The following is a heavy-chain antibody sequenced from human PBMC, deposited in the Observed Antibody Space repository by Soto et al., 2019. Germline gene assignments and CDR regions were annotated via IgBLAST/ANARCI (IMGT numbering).Heavy chain of an antibody. D-gene: IGHD6-25*01. CDR1: GGSITRISYF. V-gene: IGHV4-39*01. Sequence: SETLSLTCIVSGGSITRISYFWGWVRQPPGKGLEWIGTIYFTGNAYYTPSLKSRLTMSIDTSKDEFSLRLNSVTAADTAVYYCAGQTFTIAAASYGRSNWFDPWGPGTLVTVSS. J-gene: IGHJ5*02. CDR3: AGQTFTIAAASYGRSNWFDP. CDR2: IYFTGNA.